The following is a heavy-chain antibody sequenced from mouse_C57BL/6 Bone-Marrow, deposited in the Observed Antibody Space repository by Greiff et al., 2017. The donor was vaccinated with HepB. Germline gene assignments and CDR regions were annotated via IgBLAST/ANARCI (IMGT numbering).Heavy chain of an antibody. CDR1: GYTFTSYW. CDR2: IHPSDSDT. CDR3: AIPRTVVASYYAMDY. D-gene: IGHD1-1*01. Sequence: QVQLKQPGAELVKPGASVKVSCKASGYTFTSYWMHWVKQRPGQGLEWIGRIHPSDSDTNYNQKFKGKATLTVDKSSSTAYMQLSSLTSEDSAVYYCAIPRTVVASYYAMDYWGQGTSVTVSS. J-gene: IGHJ4*01. V-gene: IGHV1-74*01.